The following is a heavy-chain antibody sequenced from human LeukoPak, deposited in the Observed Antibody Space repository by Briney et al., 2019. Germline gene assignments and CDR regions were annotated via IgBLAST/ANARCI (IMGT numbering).Heavy chain of an antibody. Sequence: SQTLSLTXTVSGGSISSGSYYWSWIRQPAGKGLEGIGRIYTSGSTNYNPSLKSRVTISVDTSKNQFSLKLSSVTAADTAVYYCARGGVYDFWSGYFDYWGQGTLVTVSS. V-gene: IGHV4-61*02. CDR3: ARGGVYDFWSGYFDY. CDR1: GGSISSGSYY. D-gene: IGHD3-3*01. J-gene: IGHJ4*02. CDR2: IYTSGST.